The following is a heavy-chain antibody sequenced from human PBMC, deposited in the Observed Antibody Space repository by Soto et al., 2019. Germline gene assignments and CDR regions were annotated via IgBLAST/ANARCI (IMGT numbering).Heavy chain of an antibody. Sequence: GGSLRLSCAASGFTFSNAWMSWVRQAPGKGLEWVGRIKSKTDGGTTDYAAPVKGRFTISRDDSKNTLYLQMNSLKTEDTAVYYCTTALSPWYSSSWQYYFDYWGQGTLVTVSS. V-gene: IGHV3-15*01. J-gene: IGHJ4*02. CDR2: IKSKTDGGTT. CDR3: TTALSPWYSSSWQYYFDY. D-gene: IGHD6-13*01. CDR1: GFTFSNAW.